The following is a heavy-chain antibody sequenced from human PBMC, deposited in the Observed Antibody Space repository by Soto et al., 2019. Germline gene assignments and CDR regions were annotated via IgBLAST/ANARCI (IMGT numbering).Heavy chain of an antibody. Sequence: GESLKISCKGSGYSFTSYWIGWVRQMPGKGLEWMGIIYPGDSDTRYSPSFQGQVTISADKSISTAYLQWSSLKASDTDMYYCARHLNHYDFWSGYYTGDYYYMDVWGKGTTVIVSS. V-gene: IGHV5-51*01. CDR1: GYSFTSYW. D-gene: IGHD3-3*01. CDR3: ARHLNHYDFWSGYYTGDYYYMDV. CDR2: IYPGDSDT. J-gene: IGHJ6*03.